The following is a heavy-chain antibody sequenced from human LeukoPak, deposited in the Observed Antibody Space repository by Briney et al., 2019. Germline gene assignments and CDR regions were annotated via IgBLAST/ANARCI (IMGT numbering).Heavy chain of an antibody. Sequence: ASVKVSCKASGYIFTTYGITWVRQAPGQRLEWMGWINAGNGNTKYSQKFQGRVTITRDTSASTAYMELSSLRSEDTAVYYCARSGPCSGGSCYYNYFDYWGQGTLVTVSS. V-gene: IGHV1-3*01. J-gene: IGHJ4*02. CDR2: INAGNGNT. CDR1: GYIFTTYG. CDR3: ARSGPCSGGSCYYNYFDY. D-gene: IGHD2-15*01.